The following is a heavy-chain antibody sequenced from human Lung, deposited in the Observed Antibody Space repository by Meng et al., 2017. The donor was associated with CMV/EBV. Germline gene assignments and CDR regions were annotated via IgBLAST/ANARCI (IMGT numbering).Heavy chain of an antibody. CDR1: FPSYW. D-gene: IGHD3-22*01. Sequence: FPSYWIGWVRQMPGKGLEWMGIIYPGDSDTRYSPSFQGQVTISADKSISTAYLQWSSLKASDTAMYYCARRSTYYYDSRGYPFFADWGQGTLVTVSS. CDR2: IYPGDSDT. J-gene: IGHJ4*02. CDR3: ARRSTYYYDSRGYPFFAD. V-gene: IGHV5-51*01.